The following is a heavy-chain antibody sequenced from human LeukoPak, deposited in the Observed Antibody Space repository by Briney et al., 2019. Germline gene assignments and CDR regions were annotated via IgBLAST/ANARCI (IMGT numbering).Heavy chain of an antibody. Sequence: ASVRVSCKASGYTFTSYDINWVRQATGRGLEWMGWMNPSGGNTGYAQKFLGRVTVTRDTSIRTAYMDLSNLRSEDTAVYFCARGCSGGSCNGMDVWGQGTTVTVSS. CDR1: GYTFTSYD. V-gene: IGHV1-8*01. J-gene: IGHJ6*02. CDR3: ARGCSGGSCNGMDV. D-gene: IGHD2-15*01. CDR2: MNPSGGNT.